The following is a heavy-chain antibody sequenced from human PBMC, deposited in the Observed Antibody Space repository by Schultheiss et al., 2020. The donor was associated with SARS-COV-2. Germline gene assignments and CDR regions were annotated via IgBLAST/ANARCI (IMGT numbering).Heavy chain of an antibody. CDR2: IYYSGST. Sequence: SQTLSLTCTVSGGSITSSPYYWGWIRQPPGKGLEWIGYIYYSGSTYYNPSLKSRVTISVDTSKNQFSLKLSSVTAADTAVYYCARVHLRSSRLEGAFDIWGQGTMVTVSS. V-gene: IGHV4-31*03. J-gene: IGHJ3*02. CDR1: GGSITSSPYY. D-gene: IGHD6-13*01. CDR3: ARVHLRSSRLEGAFDI.